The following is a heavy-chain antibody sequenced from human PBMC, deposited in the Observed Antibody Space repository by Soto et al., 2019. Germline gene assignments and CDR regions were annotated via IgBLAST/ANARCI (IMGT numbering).Heavy chain of an antibody. V-gene: IGHV1-24*01. D-gene: IGHD3-3*01. Sequence: GASVKVSCKVSGYTLTELSMHRVRQAPGKGLEWMGGFDPEDGETIYAQKFQGRVTMTEDTSTDIAYMELSSLRSEDTAVYYCATDHPRRYDFWSGYYTYYYYYGMDVWGQGTTVTVSS. CDR3: ATDHPRRYDFWSGYYTYYYYYGMDV. CDR2: FDPEDGET. CDR1: GYTLTELS. J-gene: IGHJ6*02.